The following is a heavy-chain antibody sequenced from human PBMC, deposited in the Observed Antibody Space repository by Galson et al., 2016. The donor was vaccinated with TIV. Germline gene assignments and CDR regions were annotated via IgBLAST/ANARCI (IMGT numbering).Heavy chain of an antibody. CDR3: ARAMAAVDSY. D-gene: IGHD2-21*01. V-gene: IGHV3-7*01. CDR1: GFTLRKYW. Sequence: SLRLSCAASGFTLRKYWMTWVRQAPGKGLEWVANINEDGSNKYYVESVKGRFTISRDDAENSVYLQTNGLRAGDTSKYYCARAMAAVDSYWAQGTLVTVPS. J-gene: IGHJ4*02. CDR2: INEDGSNK.